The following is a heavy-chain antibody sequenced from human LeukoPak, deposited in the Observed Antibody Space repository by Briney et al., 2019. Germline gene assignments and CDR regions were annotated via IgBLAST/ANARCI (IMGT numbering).Heavy chain of an antibody. CDR1: GYTFTGYY. D-gene: IGHD3-22*01. Sequence: GASVKVSCKASGYTFTGYYMHWVRQAPGQGLEWMGWINPNSGGTNYAQNFQGRVTMTRDTSISTASMELSRLRSDDTAVYYCARGYFDSSGYYSPRGYWGQGTLVTVSS. CDR3: ARGYFDSSGYYSPRGY. CDR2: INPNSGGT. V-gene: IGHV1-2*02. J-gene: IGHJ4*02.